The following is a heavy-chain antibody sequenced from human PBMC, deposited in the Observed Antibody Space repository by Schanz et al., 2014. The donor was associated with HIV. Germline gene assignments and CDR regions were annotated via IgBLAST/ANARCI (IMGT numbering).Heavy chain of an antibody. CDR1: GFSFLRYE. D-gene: IGHD2-8*01. J-gene: IGHJ4*02. V-gene: IGHV3-23*01. CDR2: LSGSGDRT. CDR3: ARDRLVYAQAPLYYFDY. Sequence: EVQLLESGGGLVQPGGSLRISCVASGFSFLRYEMSWVRQAPGKGLEWLSTLSGSGDRTYYADSVKGRFTISRDNSKNTLYLQMNSLRAEDTAVYYCARDRLVYAQAPLYYFDYWGQGTLVTVSS.